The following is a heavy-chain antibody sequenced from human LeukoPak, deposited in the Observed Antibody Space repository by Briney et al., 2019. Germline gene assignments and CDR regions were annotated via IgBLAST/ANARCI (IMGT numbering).Heavy chain of an antibody. CDR1: GFTFSSYG. CDR3: AKDRSSGYHEYVQH. CDR2: IRYDGSNK. V-gene: IGHV3-30*02. Sequence: PGGSLRLSCAASGFTFSSYGMHWVRQAPGKELEWVAFIRYDGSNKYYADSVKGRFTISRDNSKNTLYLQMNSLRAEDTAVYYCAKDRSSGYHEYVQHWGQGTLVTVSS. J-gene: IGHJ1*01. D-gene: IGHD3-22*01.